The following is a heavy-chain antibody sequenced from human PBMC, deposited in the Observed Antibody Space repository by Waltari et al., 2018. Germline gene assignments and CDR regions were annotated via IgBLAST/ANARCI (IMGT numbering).Heavy chain of an antibody. D-gene: IGHD1-26*01. CDR1: GGFISSSSYY. J-gene: IGHJ4*02. V-gene: IGHV4-39*07. CDR3: ARDGYSGSFDY. CDR2: IYYSGST. Sequence: QLQLQESGPGLVKPSETLSLTCTVSGGFISSSSYYCGWHRQPPGKGLEWIGSIYYSGSTYYNPSLKSRVTISVDTSKNQFSLKLSSVTAADTAVYYCARDGYSGSFDYWGQGTLVTVSS.